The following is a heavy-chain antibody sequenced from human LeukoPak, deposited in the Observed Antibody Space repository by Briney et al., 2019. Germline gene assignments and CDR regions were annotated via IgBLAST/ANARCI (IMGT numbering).Heavy chain of an antibody. CDR2: MYTSGST. Sequence: SSETLSLTCTVSGGSISSGSYYWSWIRQPAGKGLEWIGRMYTSGSTNYNPSLKSRVTISVDTSKNQFSLKLSSVTAADTAVYYCARDSGGRYNWNYFDYWGQGTLVTVSS. J-gene: IGHJ4*02. V-gene: IGHV4-61*02. CDR1: GGSISSGSYY. CDR3: ARDSGGRYNWNYFDY. D-gene: IGHD1-20*01.